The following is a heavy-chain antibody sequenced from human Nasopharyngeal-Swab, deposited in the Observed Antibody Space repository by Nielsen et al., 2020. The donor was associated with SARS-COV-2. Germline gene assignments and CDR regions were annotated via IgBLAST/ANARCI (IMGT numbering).Heavy chain of an antibody. D-gene: IGHD2-2*01. CDR2: IWYDGSNK. J-gene: IGHJ4*02. V-gene: IGHV3-33*01. CDR3: ARDLRCSSTSCYDEAAY. CDR1: GFTFSSHG. Sequence: GESLKISCAASGFTFSSHGMHWVRQAPGKGLEWVAVIWYDGSNKYYADSVKGRFTISRDNSKNTLYMQMNSLRAEDTAVYYCARDLRCSSTSCYDEAAYWGQGTLVTVSS.